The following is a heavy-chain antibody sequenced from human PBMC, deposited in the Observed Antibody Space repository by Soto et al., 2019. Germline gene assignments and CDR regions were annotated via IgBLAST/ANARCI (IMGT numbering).Heavy chain of an antibody. Sequence: PSETLSLTCTVSGGSVSSGSYYWSWIRQPPGKGLEWIGYIYYSGSTNYNPSLKSRVTISVDTSKNQFSLKLSSVTAADTAVYYCAREKPLTTIFGVVRHNWFDPWGQGTRVTVS. CDR3: AREKPLTTIFGVVRHNWFDP. J-gene: IGHJ5*02. CDR2: IYYSGST. V-gene: IGHV4-61*01. CDR1: GGSVSSGSYY. D-gene: IGHD3-3*01.